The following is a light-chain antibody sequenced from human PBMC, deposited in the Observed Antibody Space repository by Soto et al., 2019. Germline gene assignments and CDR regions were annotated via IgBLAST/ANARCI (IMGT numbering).Light chain of an antibody. CDR3: QQYYSYPPT. CDR2: SAS. Sequence: AIRMTQSPSSLSASTGDRVTITCRASQGISSYLAWYQQKPGKAPKLLIYSASTLQSGVPSRFSGSGSGTDFTLTIRCLQSEDFATYYFQQYYSYPPTFGQGTKLEIK. J-gene: IGKJ2*01. V-gene: IGKV1-8*01. CDR1: QGISSY.